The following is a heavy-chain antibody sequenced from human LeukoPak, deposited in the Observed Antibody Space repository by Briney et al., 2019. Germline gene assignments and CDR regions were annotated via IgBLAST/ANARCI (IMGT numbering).Heavy chain of an antibody. J-gene: IGHJ5*02. CDR1: GYTFTSYA. CDR3: AREKDLRYCSGGSCYSGPTHWFDP. V-gene: IGHV1-3*03. Sequence: ASVKVSCKASGYTFTSYAMHWVRQAPGQRLEWMGWINAGNGNTKYSQEFQGRVTITKDTSASTAYMELSSLRSEDMAVYYCAREKDLRYCSGGSCYSGPTHWFDPWGQGTLVTVSS. D-gene: IGHD2-15*01. CDR2: INAGNGNT.